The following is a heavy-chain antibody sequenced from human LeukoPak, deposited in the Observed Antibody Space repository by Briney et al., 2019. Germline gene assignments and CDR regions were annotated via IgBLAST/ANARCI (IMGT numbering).Heavy chain of an antibody. D-gene: IGHD6-13*01. V-gene: IGHV3-33*01. CDR2: IWYDGSNK. CDR3: ARGSSWRTKNWFDP. CDR1: GFTFSSYG. J-gene: IGHJ5*02. Sequence: PGRSLRLSCAASGFTFSSYGMHWVRQAPGKGLEWVAVIWYDGSNKYYADSVKGRFTISRDNSKNTLYLQMNSLRAEDTAVYYCARGSSWRTKNWFDPWGQGTLVTVSS.